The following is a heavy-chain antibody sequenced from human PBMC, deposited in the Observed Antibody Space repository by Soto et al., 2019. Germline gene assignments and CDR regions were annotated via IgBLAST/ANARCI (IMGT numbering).Heavy chain of an antibody. CDR2: IMPVFRRP. J-gene: IGHJ6*02. Sequence: QVQLVQSGAEVKKPGSSVKVSCKASGDTFRTSAISWVRQAPGQGLEWVGGIMPVFRRPKYAQNFQDRVTITADESTSTADMELHSLRSDDTAVYYCARDKARPQLGGNYYYILDVWGQGTAVTVSS. D-gene: IGHD3-3*02. V-gene: IGHV1-69*12. CDR3: ARDKARPQLGGNYYYILDV. CDR1: GDTFRTSA.